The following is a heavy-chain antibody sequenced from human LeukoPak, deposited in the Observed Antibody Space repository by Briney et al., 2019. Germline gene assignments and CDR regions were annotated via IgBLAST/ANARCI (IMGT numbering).Heavy chain of an antibody. CDR3: AKDNLGPNDYGDYISLDY. CDR1: GFTFDDYA. Sequence: GRSLRLSCAASGFTFDDYAMHWVRQAPGKGLEWVSGISWNSGSIGYADSVKGRFTISRDNSKNTLYLQMNSLRAEDTAVYYCAKDNLGPNDYGDYISLDYWGQGTLVTVSS. J-gene: IGHJ4*02. D-gene: IGHD4-17*01. V-gene: IGHV3-9*01. CDR2: ISWNSGSI.